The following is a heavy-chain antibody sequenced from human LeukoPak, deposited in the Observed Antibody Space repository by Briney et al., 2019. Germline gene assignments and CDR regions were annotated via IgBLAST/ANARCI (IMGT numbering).Heavy chain of an antibody. V-gene: IGHV3-33*01. CDR2: IWYDGSNK. Sequence: GGSLRLSCAASGFTFSSYGMHWVRQAPGKGLEWVAVIWYDGSNKYYADSVKGRFTISRDNSKNTLYLQMNSLRAEDTAVYYCARDYYYYGMDVWGQGTTVTVSS. CDR3: ARDYYYYGMDV. CDR1: GFTFSSYG. J-gene: IGHJ6*02.